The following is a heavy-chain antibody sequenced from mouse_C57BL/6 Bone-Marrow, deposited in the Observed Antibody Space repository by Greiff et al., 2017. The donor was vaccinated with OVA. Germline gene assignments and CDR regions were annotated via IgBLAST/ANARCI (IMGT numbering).Heavy chain of an antibody. CDR3: ARSGGKDAMDY. CDR2: INPNNGGT. V-gene: IGHV1-26*01. Sequence: VQLQQSGPELVKPGASVKISCKASGYTFTDYYMNWVKQSHGKSLEWIGDINPNNGGTSYNQKFKGKATLTVDKSSSTAYMELRSLTSEDSAVYYCARSGGKDAMDYWGQGTSVTVSS. J-gene: IGHJ4*01. D-gene: IGHD2-1*01. CDR1: GYTFTDYY.